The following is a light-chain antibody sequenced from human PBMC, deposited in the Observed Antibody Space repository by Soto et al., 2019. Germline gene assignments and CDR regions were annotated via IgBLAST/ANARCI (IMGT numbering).Light chain of an antibody. CDR3: SSYTSSSTRVV. V-gene: IGLV2-14*01. CDR2: DVS. CDR1: SSDVGGYNY. J-gene: IGLJ2*01. Sequence: QSALTQPASVSGSPGQSITISCTGTSSDVGGYNYVSWYQQHPGKAPKLMIYDVSNRPPGVSNRFSGSKSGNTASLTISGLQGEDEADYYCSSYTSSSTRVVFGGGTKLTVL.